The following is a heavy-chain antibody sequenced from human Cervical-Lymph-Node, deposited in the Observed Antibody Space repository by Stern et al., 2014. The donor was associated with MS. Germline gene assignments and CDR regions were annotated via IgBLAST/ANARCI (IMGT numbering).Heavy chain of an antibody. CDR1: GFTFSSNA. V-gene: IGHV3-64*01. D-gene: IGHD1-26*01. J-gene: IGHJ4*02. CDR3: ARGGVGAIT. CDR2: ISSNGSIT. Sequence: EVQLEESGGGLVQPGGSLRLSCAASGFTFSSNAMHWVRQAPGKGLEFVSAISSNGSITYYANSVKVRFSISRGNSKNTLYLQMGSLRAEDMAVYYCARGGVGAITWGQGTLVTVSS.